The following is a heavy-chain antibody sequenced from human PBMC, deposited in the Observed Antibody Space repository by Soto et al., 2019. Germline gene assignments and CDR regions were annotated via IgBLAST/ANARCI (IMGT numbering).Heavy chain of an antibody. V-gene: IGHV1-46*01. J-gene: IGHJ6*03. Sequence: ASVKVSCKASGYTFTSYYMHWVRQAPGQGLEWMGIINPSGGSTSYAQKFQGRVTMTRDTSTSTVYMELSSLRSEDTAVYYCARGFNQRITIFGVVNYYYYMDVWGKGTTVTVSS. CDR3: ARGFNQRITIFGVVNYYYYMDV. CDR2: INPSGGST. D-gene: IGHD3-3*01. CDR1: GYTFTSYY.